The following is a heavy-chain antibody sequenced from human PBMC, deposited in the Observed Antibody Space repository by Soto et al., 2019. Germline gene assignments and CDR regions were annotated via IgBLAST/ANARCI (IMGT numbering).Heavy chain of an antibody. CDR3: ARDGGGRDAFDI. J-gene: IGHJ3*02. Sequence: SETLSLTCTVTGGSISSYYWSWIRQPPGKGLEWIGYIYYSGSTNYNPSLKSRVTISVDTSKNQFSLKLSSVTAADTAVYYCARDGGGRDAFDIWGQGTMVT. CDR2: IYYSGST. CDR1: GGSISSYY. V-gene: IGHV4-59*01. D-gene: IGHD3-16*01.